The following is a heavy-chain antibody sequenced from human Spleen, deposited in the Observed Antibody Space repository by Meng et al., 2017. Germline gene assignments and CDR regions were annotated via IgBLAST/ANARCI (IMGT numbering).Heavy chain of an antibody. CDR1: GYTFTGHY. CDR2: INPNSGGT. J-gene: IGHJ5*02. D-gene: IGHD5-12*01. V-gene: IGHV1-2*06. CDR3: ARVVEGRGYSGYDS. Sequence: QVQLVQSGAEVKKPGASVKVSCKASGYTFTGHYIHWVRQAPGQGLEWMGRINPNSGGTTYAQRFQGRVTMTRDRSTSTVYMERSSLRSEDTAVYYCARVVEGRGYSGYDSWGQGTLVTVSS.